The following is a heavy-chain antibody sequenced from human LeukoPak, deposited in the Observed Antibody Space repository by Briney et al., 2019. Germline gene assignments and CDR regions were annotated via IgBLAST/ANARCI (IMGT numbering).Heavy chain of an antibody. J-gene: IGHJ5*02. CDR3: ATDGAGFDT. V-gene: IGHV3-11*01. CDR2: INIGGTNT. CDR1: GFSFSDYY. Sequence: PGGSLRLSCAASGFSFSDYYMSWIRQAPGKGLEWLSYINIGGTNTHYADSVKGRFTISRDNAKKSLYLELTNLRAEDPAVYYCATDGAGFDTWGQGVLVTVSS.